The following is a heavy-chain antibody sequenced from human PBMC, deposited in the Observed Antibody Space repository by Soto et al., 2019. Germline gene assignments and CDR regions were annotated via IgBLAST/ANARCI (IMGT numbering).Heavy chain of an antibody. J-gene: IGHJ5*02. CDR3: ARGWAMMGATYNWFDP. V-gene: IGHV6-1*01. CDR2: TYYRSKWYN. CDR1: GDSVSSNSAA. Sequence: SQTLSLTCAISGDSVSSNSAAWNWIRQSPSRGLEWLGRTYYRSKWYNDYAVSVKSRITINPDTSKNQFSLQLNSVTPEDTAVYYCARGWAMMGATYNWFDPWGQGTLVTVSS. D-gene: IGHD1-26*01.